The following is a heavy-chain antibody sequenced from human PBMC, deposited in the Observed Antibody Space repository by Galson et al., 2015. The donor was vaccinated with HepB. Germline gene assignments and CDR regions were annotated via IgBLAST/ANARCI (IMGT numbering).Heavy chain of an antibody. CDR1: GFTFNGSA. CDR2: IRSKANSYAT. Sequence: SLRLSCAASGFTFNGSAMHWVRQASGKGLEWVGRIRSKANSYATAYAASVKGRFTISRDDSKNTAYLQMNSLKTEDTAVYYCNLYSSSYPLFDYWGQGTLVTVSS. V-gene: IGHV3-73*01. CDR3: NLYSSSYPLFDY. D-gene: IGHD6-6*01. J-gene: IGHJ4*02.